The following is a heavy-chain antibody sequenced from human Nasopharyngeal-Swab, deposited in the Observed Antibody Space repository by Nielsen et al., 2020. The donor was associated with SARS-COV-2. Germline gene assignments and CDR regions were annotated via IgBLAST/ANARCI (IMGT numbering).Heavy chain of an antibody. CDR3: AKQRPHSTGDKKGFDF. CDR1: GDSITSSSYS. J-gene: IGHJ4*02. V-gene: IGHV4-39*01. D-gene: IGHD7-27*01. Sequence: SETLSLTCIVSGDSITSSSYSWGWIRQPPGKGLEYIGSVINHGTPDYNPSLKSRVSMSVDTSKNQFSLNLNSVTAADAAVYFCAKQRPHSTGDKKGFDFWGQGTLVIVSS. CDR2: VINHGTP.